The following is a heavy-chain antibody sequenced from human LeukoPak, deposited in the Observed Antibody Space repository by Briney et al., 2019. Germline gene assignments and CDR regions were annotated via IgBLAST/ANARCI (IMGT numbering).Heavy chain of an antibody. CDR3: ARGTDSWKTGY. Sequence: PSETLSLTCAVSGGSVSSTNWWTWFRQPPGKGLEWIGEVHLDGRTNYNPSLTGRLTMSVDLYENHISLKLTSVTAADTAVYYCARGTDSWKTGYWGQGTLVTVSS. J-gene: IGHJ4*02. CDR2: VHLDGRT. CDR1: GGSVSSTNW. D-gene: IGHD3-22*01. V-gene: IGHV4-4*02.